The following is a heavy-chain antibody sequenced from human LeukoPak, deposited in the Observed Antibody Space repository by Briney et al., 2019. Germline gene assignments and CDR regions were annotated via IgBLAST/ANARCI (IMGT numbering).Heavy chain of an antibody. Sequence: SETLSLTCAVYGGSFSGYYWSWIRQPPGKGLEWIGEINHSGSTNYNPSLKSRVTISVDTSKNQFSLKLSSVTAADTAVYYCARDNRVLISSSTNFDYWGQGTLVTVSS. J-gene: IGHJ4*02. CDR2: INHSGST. V-gene: IGHV4-34*01. CDR3: ARDNRVLISSSTNFDY. CDR1: GGSFSGYY. D-gene: IGHD6-6*01.